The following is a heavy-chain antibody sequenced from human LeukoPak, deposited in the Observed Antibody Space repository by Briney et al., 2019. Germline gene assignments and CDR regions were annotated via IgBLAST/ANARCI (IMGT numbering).Heavy chain of an antibody. Sequence: GGSLRLSRAASGFTFSSYAMDWVRQAPGRGLEWVAYISSTSDAIQYADFVKGRFTISRDNAKNSLYLQMNSLGAEGTAVYYCVRDPSGTYSYHTFTFWGQGTLVTVSS. V-gene: IGHV3-48*04. CDR2: ISSTSDAI. CDR3: VRDPSGTYSYHTFTF. J-gene: IGHJ3*01. D-gene: IGHD1-26*01. CDR1: GFTFSSYA.